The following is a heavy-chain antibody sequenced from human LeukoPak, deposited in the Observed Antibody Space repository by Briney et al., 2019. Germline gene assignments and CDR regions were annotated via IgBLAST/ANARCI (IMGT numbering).Heavy chain of an antibody. D-gene: IGHD3-3*01. CDR2: ISWDGGST. CDR1: GFTFDDYT. J-gene: IGHJ5*02. V-gene: IGHV3-43*01. Sequence: GGSLRLSCAASGFTFDDYTMHWVRQAPGKGLEWVSLISWDGGSTYYADSAKGRFTISRDNSKNSLYLQMNSLRTEDTALYYCAKGGPRPYYDFWSGYLNWFDPWGQGTLVTVSS. CDR3: AKGGPRPYYDFWSGYLNWFDP.